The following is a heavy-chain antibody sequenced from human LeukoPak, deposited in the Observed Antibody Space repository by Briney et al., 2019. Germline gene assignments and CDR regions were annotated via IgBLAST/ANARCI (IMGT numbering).Heavy chain of an antibody. D-gene: IGHD5-24*01. J-gene: IGHJ5*02. CDR3: ARGVSRWSQFSWFDP. V-gene: IGHV1-2*06. Sequence: ASVKVSCKASGYTLTSYDINWVRQATGQGLEWMGRINPNSGGTNYAQKFQGRVTMTRDTSISTAYMELSRLRSDDTAVYYCARGVSRWSQFSWFDPWGQGTLVTVSS. CDR2: INPNSGGT. CDR1: GYTLTSYD.